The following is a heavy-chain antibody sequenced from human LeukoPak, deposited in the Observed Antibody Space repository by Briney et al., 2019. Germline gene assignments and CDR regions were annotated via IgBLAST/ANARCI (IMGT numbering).Heavy chain of an antibody. CDR1: VHTFTNYD. CDR2: MKPNSGHT. CDR3: ARGRASAGGYGGYDWGVWFDP. V-gene: IGHV1-8*03. D-gene: IGHD5-12*01. J-gene: IGHJ5*02. Sequence: ASVKVSFKASVHTFTNYDINWVRQATGQGLQWMGRMKPNSGHTGNAQKFQGRVTITRNTSITTAIVELSSMRSEDTAVYYCARGRASAGGYGGYDWGVWFDPWGQGTLVTVSS.